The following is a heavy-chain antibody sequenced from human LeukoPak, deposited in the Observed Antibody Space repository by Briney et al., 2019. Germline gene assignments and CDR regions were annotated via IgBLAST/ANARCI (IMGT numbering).Heavy chain of an antibody. D-gene: IGHD3-9*01. CDR2: FDPEDGET. Sequence: GASVKVSCKASGGTFSSYAISWVRQAPGQGLEWMGGFDPEDGETIYAQKFQGRVTMTEDTSTDTAYMELSSLRSEDTAMYYCATGQAYYDILTGSLDYYYYGMDVWGQGTMVTVSS. CDR1: GGTFSSYA. J-gene: IGHJ6*02. V-gene: IGHV1-24*01. CDR3: ATGQAYYDILTGSLDYYYYGMDV.